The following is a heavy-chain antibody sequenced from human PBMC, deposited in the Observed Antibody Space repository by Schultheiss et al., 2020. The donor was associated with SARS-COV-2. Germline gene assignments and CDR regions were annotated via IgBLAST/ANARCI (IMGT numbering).Heavy chain of an antibody. V-gene: IGHV4-39*01. CDR2: IYYSGST. CDR3: ARRSIAVAGLDY. CDR1: GGSISSGGYY. D-gene: IGHD6-19*01. Sequence: SQTLSLTCTVSGGSISSGGYYWGWIRQPPGKGLEWIGSIYYSGSTYYNPSLKSRVTISVDTSKNQFSLKLSSVTAADTAVYYCARRSIAVAGLDYWGQGTLVTVSS. J-gene: IGHJ4*02.